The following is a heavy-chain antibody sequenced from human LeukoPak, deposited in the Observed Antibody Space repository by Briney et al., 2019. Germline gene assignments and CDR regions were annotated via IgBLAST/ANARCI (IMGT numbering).Heavy chain of an antibody. V-gene: IGHV4-59*12. J-gene: IGHJ4*02. CDR1: GGSISGYY. D-gene: IGHD5-18*01. CDR3: ARYSYGLLAFDY. CDR2: IYSSGST. Sequence: KASETLSLTCTVSGGSISGYYWSWIRQPPGKGLEWIGYIYSSGSTNYNPSLKSRVTISVDKSKNQFSLKLSSVTAADTAVYYCARYSYGLLAFDYWGQGTLVTVSS.